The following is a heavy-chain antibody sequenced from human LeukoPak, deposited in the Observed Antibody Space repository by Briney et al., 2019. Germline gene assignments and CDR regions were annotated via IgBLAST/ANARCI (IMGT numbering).Heavy chain of an antibody. D-gene: IGHD5-18*01. CDR3: AGDVDTTYYFDY. Sequence: ASVKVSCKASGYTFTSYYMHWVRQAPGQGLEWMGIINPSGGSTSYAQKFQGRVTMTRDTSTSTVYMELSSLRSGDTAVYYCAGDVDTTYYFDYWGQGTLVTVSS. CDR2: INPSGGST. CDR1: GYTFTSYY. V-gene: IGHV1-46*01. J-gene: IGHJ4*02.